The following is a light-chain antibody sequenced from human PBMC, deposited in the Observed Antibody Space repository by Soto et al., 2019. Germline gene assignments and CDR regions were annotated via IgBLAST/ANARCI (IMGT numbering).Light chain of an antibody. Sequence: EIVLTQSPGTLSLSPGERATLSCMASQSVSSSYLAWYQQKPGQAPRLLIYGASSRATGIPDRFSGSGSGTDFTLTISSLQSEDFAVYYCQQYSIWRTFGQGTKVDIK. CDR1: QSVSSSY. CDR2: GAS. CDR3: QQYSIWRT. J-gene: IGKJ1*01. V-gene: IGKV3-20*01.